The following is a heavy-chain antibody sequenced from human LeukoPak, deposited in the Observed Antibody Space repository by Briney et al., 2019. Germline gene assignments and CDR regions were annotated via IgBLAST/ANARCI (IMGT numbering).Heavy chain of an antibody. CDR3: AKDSSSWNPIYYYYMDV. Sequence: GGSLRLSCAASGFTFSNYVMSWVRQVPGKGLEWVSTIGGSGGYTYYADSVKGRFTISRDNSKNTLYLQMNSLRAEDTAVYYCAKDSSSWNPIYYYYMDVWGKGTTVTISS. CDR1: GFTFSNYV. J-gene: IGHJ6*03. D-gene: IGHD6-13*01. V-gene: IGHV3-23*01. CDR2: IGGSGGYT.